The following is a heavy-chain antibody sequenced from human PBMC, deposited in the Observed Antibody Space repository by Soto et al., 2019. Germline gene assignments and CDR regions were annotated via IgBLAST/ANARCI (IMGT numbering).Heavy chain of an antibody. Sequence: GGSLRLSCAASGFTFSIYWMHWVRQAPGKGLVWVSRINSAGTTTTYADSMKGRFTISRDNAKNTLYLQMNSLRAEDTAVYYCARGDTAMVIDYWGQGTQVTVSS. CDR3: ARGDTAMVIDY. CDR1: GFTFSIYW. J-gene: IGHJ4*02. CDR2: INSAGTTT. V-gene: IGHV3-74*01. D-gene: IGHD5-18*01.